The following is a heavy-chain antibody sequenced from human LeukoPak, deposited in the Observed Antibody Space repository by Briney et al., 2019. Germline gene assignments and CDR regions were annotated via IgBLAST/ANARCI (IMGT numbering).Heavy chain of an antibody. CDR1: GGPFRDYY. CDR3: ARRRWVDY. V-gene: IGHV4-34*01. Sequence: SETLSLTCAVYGGPFRDYYWNWIRQPPGKGLEWIGEIYHSGTTNYNPSLKSRVTISVDTSKNQFSLKLSSVTAADTAVYYCARRRWVDYWGQGTLVTVSS. D-gene: IGHD5-24*01. CDR2: IYHSGTT. J-gene: IGHJ4*02.